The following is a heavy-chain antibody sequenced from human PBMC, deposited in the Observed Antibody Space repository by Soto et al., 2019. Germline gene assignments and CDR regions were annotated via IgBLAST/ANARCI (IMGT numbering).Heavy chain of an antibody. CDR1: GGSISSYY. CDR3: ARHRPYSTPCYFDY. J-gene: IGHJ4*02. CDR2: IYYTGST. D-gene: IGHD2-15*01. V-gene: IGHV4-59*08. Sequence: QVRLQESGPGLVKPSETLSLTCTVSGGSISSYYWSWIRQPPGKGLEWIGYIYYTGSTNYNPSLKSRVTISVDTSKKQFSLKLSSVTAADTAVYYCARHRPYSTPCYFDYWGQGTQVTVSS.